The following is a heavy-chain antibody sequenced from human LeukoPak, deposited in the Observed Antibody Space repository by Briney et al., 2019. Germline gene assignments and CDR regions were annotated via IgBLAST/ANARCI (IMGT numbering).Heavy chain of an antibody. J-gene: IGHJ3*02. D-gene: IGHD2-2*01. CDR3: ARVCSNTSCWGAFDI. CDR2: ISSSGSSI. CDR1: GFTFSDYY. V-gene: IGHV3-11*04. Sequence: GGSLSLSCAASGFTFSDYYMNWIRQAPGKGLEWVSYISSSGSSIYYADSVRGRFTSSRDNAKNSLYLQMNSLRAEDTAVYYCARVCSNTSCWGAFDIWGQGTMVTVSS.